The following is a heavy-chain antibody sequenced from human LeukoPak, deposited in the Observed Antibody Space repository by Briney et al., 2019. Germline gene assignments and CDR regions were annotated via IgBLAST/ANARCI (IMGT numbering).Heavy chain of an antibody. Sequence: GGTLRLSCVASGFTFSNYGRQWVRQAPGKGLEWVAIICFDGSGTYYADSVKSRVTFSRDNSKITLYLQMSGLRAEDTAMYYCARHASTHYFDSWGQGTLVSVSS. D-gene: IGHD2/OR15-2a*01. CDR3: ARHASTHYFDS. CDR1: GFTFSNYG. CDR2: ICFDGSGT. J-gene: IGHJ4*02. V-gene: IGHV3-33*01.